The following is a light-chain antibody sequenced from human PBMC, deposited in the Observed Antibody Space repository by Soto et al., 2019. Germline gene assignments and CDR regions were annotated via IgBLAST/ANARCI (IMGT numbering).Light chain of an antibody. Sequence: EIVLTQSPGTLSLSPGERATLSCRASQSVSSNYLAWYQRKPGQAPRLLIYGASNRATGIPNRFSGSGSGTDFPLTITILEPEDFVVYYCQQYGSSPPTCGQGTKVEI. CDR1: QSVSSNY. J-gene: IGKJ1*01. CDR3: QQYGSSPPT. CDR2: GAS. V-gene: IGKV3-20*01.